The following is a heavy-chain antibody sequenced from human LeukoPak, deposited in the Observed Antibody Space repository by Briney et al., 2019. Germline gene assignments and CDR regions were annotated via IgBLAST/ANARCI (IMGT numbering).Heavy chain of an antibody. V-gene: IGHV1-18*04. Sequence: GASVKVSCKPPGYTFTSYGLSWVRQAPGQGVEWMGWVSAYNGNTHYAQKLRGRDTMTTDTSTSTAYMELRSLRSDDTAVYYCARDQSLSLAYAPQSSSAPLDYWGQGTLVTVSS. CDR1: GYTFTSYG. D-gene: IGHD6-19*01. J-gene: IGHJ4*02. CDR3: ARDQSLSLAYAPQSSSAPLDY. CDR2: VSAYNGNT.